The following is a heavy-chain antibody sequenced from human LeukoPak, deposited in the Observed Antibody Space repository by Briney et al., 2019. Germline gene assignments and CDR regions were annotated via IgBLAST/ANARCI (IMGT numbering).Heavy chain of an antibody. Sequence: PGGSLRLSCAASGFTFSNAWMSWVRQAPGKGLEWVGRIKSKTDGGTTDYAAPVKGRFTISRDDSKNTLYLQMNSLKTEDTAVYFCARYRNSYNYYYYMDVWGKGTTVTVSS. CDR2: IKSKTDGGTT. D-gene: IGHD5-18*01. V-gene: IGHV3-15*01. J-gene: IGHJ6*03. CDR1: GFTFSNAW. CDR3: ARYRNSYNYYYYMDV.